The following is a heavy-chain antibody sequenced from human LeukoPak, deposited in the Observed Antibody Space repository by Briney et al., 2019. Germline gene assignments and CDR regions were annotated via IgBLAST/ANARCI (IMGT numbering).Heavy chain of an antibody. V-gene: IGHV1-69*01. CDR1: GGTFSNYA. J-gene: IGHJ4*02. Sequence: SVKVSCKASGGTFSNYAISWVRQAPGQGLEWMGGIVPILGTPNYAQKFQGSVTITADESTSTAYMELRSLTSEDTAVYFCSRPRYCSGGDCHNNLDCWGQGTLVTVSS. CDR3: SRPRYCSGGDCHNNLDC. D-gene: IGHD2-15*01. CDR2: IVPILGTP.